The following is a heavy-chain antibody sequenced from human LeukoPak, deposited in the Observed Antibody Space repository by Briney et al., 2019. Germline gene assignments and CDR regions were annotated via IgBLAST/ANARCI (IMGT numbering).Heavy chain of an antibody. J-gene: IGHJ5*02. D-gene: IGHD3-10*01. Sequence: GGSLRLSCSASGFTFNNYPMHWVRRAPGKGLEYVSAINSNGDSTYNADSVKGRFTISRDNSKNTLYLQMNSLRAEDTAVYYCARDHDYYGSGSYSRNWFDPWGQGTLVTVSS. V-gene: IGHV3-64*04. CDR1: GFTFNNYP. CDR3: ARDHDYYGSGSYSRNWFDP. CDR2: INSNGDST.